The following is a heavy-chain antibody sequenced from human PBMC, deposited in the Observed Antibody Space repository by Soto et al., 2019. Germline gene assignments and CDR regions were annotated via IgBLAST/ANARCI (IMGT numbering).Heavy chain of an antibody. Sequence: GGSLRLSCATSGFTFSSYSMNWVRQAPGMGLEWVSSISTSSSYIYYADSLKGRFTISRDNAKNSLYLQMSSLRAEDTAVYFCARGNGPQSWNYDFFDYWGQGTLVTVSS. D-gene: IGHD1-7*01. V-gene: IGHV3-21*01. CDR3: ARGNGPQSWNYDFFDY. J-gene: IGHJ4*02. CDR2: ISTSSSYI. CDR1: GFTFSSYS.